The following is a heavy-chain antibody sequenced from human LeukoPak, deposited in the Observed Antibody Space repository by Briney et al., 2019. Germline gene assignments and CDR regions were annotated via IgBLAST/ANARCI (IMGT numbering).Heavy chain of an antibody. CDR3: ARETVYYDSDNWFDP. CDR2: IYTSGST. V-gene: IGHV4-4*07. D-gene: IGHD3-22*01. Sequence: SETLSLTCTVSGGSISSYYWSWIRQPAGKGLEWIGRIYTSGSTNYNPSLKSRVTMSVATSKNQFSLKLSSVTAADTTVYYCARETVYYDSDNWFDPWGQGTLVTVSS. CDR1: GGSISSYY. J-gene: IGHJ5*02.